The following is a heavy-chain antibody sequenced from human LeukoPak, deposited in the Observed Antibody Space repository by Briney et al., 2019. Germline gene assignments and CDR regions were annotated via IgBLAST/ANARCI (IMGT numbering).Heavy chain of an antibody. V-gene: IGHV3-11*04. D-gene: IGHD3-10*01. Sequence: GRSLRLSCAASGFTFSDYSMNWIRQAPGKGLEWVSYISTSGSSIYYADSVKGRFTISRDNAKNSLYLQMNSLRAEDTAVYYCATVRSGSWDWFDPWGQGTLLTVSS. J-gene: IGHJ5*02. CDR1: GFTFSDYS. CDR3: ATVRSGSWDWFDP. CDR2: ISTSGSSI.